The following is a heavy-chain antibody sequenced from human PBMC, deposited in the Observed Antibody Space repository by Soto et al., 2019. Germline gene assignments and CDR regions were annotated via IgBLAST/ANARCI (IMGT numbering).Heavy chain of an antibody. J-gene: IGHJ4*02. V-gene: IGHV3-30-3*01. CDR2: ISYDGSNK. D-gene: IGHD5-12*01. CDR3: ARGGSGYSGYDWGY. Sequence: QVQLVESGGGVVQPGRSLRLSCAASGFTFSSYAMHWVRQAPGKGLEWVAVISYDGSNKYYADSVKGRFNISRDNSKNTLYLQMNSLRAEDTAVYYCARGGSGYSGYDWGYWGQGTLVTVSS. CDR1: GFTFSSYA.